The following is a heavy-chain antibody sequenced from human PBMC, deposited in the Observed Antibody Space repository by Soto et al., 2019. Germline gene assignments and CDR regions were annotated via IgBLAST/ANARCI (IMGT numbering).Heavy chain of an antibody. CDR1: GYSFTSYW. Sequence: GESLKISCKGSGYSFTSYWIGWVRQMPGKGLEWMGIIYPGDSDTRYSPSFQGQVTISADKSISTAYLQWSSLKASDTAMYYCARAGPIHYDFWSGPDYWGQGTLVTVSS. V-gene: IGHV5-51*01. CDR3: ARAGPIHYDFWSGPDY. J-gene: IGHJ4*02. CDR2: IYPGDSDT. D-gene: IGHD3-3*01.